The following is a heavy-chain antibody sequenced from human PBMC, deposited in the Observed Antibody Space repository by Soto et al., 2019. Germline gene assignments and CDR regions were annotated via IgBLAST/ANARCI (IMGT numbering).Heavy chain of an antibody. CDR3: ARLMVRWGYYYGMDV. D-gene: IGHD3-10*01. V-gene: IGHV4-39*01. CDR2: IYYSGST. Sequence: SETLSLTCTVSGGSISSSSYYWGWIRQPPGKGLEWIGSIYYSGSTYYSPSLKSRVTISVDTSKNQFSLKLSSVTAADTAVYYCARLMVRWGYYYGMDVWGQGTTVT. J-gene: IGHJ6*02. CDR1: GGSISSSSYY.